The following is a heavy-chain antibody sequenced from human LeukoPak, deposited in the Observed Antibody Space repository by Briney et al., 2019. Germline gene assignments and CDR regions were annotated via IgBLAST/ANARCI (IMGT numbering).Heavy chain of an antibody. CDR3: ARVGDYGPWYFDL. V-gene: IGHV4-59*01. CDR1: GGSISSYY. J-gene: IGHJ2*01. CDR2: IYYSGST. D-gene: IGHD4/OR15-4a*01. Sequence: SETLSLTCTVSGGSISSYYWSWIRQPPGKGLEWIGYIYYSGSTNYNPSLKSRVTISVDTSKNQFSLKLSSVTAADTAVYYCARVGDYGPWYFDLWGRCTLVTVSS.